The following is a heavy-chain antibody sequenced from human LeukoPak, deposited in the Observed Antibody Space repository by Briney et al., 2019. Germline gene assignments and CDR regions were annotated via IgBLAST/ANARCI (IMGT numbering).Heavy chain of an antibody. V-gene: IGHV1-24*01. J-gene: IGHJ5*02. CDR3: ATDFQWLGWFDP. Sequence: ASVKVSCKVSGYTLTELSMHWVRQAPGKGLEWMGGFDPEDGETIYAQKFQGRVTMTEDTSTDTAYMELSSLRSEDTAVYYCATDFQWLGWFDPWGQGTLVTVSS. CDR2: FDPEDGET. D-gene: IGHD6-19*01. CDR1: GYTLTELS.